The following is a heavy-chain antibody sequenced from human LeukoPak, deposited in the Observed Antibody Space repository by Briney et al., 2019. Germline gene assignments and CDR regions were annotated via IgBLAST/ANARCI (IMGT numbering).Heavy chain of an antibody. J-gene: IGHJ6*04. CDR2: ISGSGGST. V-gene: IGHV3-23*01. Sequence: GGSLRLSCAASGFTFSSCAMSWVRQAPGKGREWVSAISGSGGSTYYADSVKGRFTISRDNSKNTLYLQMNSLRAEDTAVYYCAKEDEGIWFGEFTTYYGMDVWGKGTTVTVSS. CDR1: GFTFSSCA. CDR3: AKEDEGIWFGEFTTYYGMDV. D-gene: IGHD3-10*01.